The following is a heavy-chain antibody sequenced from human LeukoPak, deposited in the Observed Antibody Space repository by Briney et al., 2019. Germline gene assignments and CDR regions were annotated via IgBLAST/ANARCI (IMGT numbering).Heavy chain of an antibody. Sequence: SETLSLTCTVSGGSISSYYWGWIRQPAGKGLEWIGRIYTSGSTNYNPSLKSRVTMSVDTSKNQFSLKLSSVTAADTAVYYCARSAIGELGGTFDYWGQGTLVTVSS. CDR2: IYTSGST. V-gene: IGHV4-4*07. J-gene: IGHJ4*02. D-gene: IGHD3-10*01. CDR1: GGSISSYY. CDR3: ARSAIGELGGTFDY.